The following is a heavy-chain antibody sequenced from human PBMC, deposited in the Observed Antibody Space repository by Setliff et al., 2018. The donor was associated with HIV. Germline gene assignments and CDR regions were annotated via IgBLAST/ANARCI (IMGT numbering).Heavy chain of an antibody. CDR2: IYIGST. Sequence: SETLSFTCTVSGGSISSYYWSWIRQPPGKGLEWIGHIYIGSTTYNPSLKSRVTISAETSKNQFSLKLSSVTAADTAVYYCARTYSSSWYSSHLWVDYWGQGTLVTVSS. CDR3: ARTYSSSWYSSHLWVDY. CDR1: GGSISSYY. D-gene: IGHD6-13*01. V-gene: IGHV4-4*08. J-gene: IGHJ4*02.